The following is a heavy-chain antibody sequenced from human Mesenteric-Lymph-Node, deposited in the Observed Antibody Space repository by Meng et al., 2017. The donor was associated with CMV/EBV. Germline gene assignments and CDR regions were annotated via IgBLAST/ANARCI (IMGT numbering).Heavy chain of an antibody. J-gene: IGHJ4*02. V-gene: IGHV3-74*01. CDR3: VKEGVGASFDY. CDR2: IKSDGSTT. D-gene: IGHD1-26*01. Sequence: ETLSLTCAASGFTVSSNYMSWVRQAPGKGLVWVSRIKSDGSTTSYADSVKGRFTISRDNAKNTPYLQMNSLRAEDTAVYYCVKEGVGASFDYWGQGTLVTVSS. CDR1: GFTVSSNY.